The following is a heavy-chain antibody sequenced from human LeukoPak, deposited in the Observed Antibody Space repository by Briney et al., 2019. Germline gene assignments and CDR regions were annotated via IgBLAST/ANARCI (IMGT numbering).Heavy chain of an antibody. D-gene: IGHD3-10*01. CDR3: ARDCFGVRGVKSTGYYYYYGMDV. Sequence: ASVKVSFKASGYTFTSYGISWVRQAPGQGLEWMGWISAYNGNTNYAQKLQGRVTMTTDTSTSTAYMELRSLRSDDTAVYYCARDCFGVRGVKSTGYYYYYGMDVWGRGTTVTVSS. CDR2: ISAYNGNT. J-gene: IGHJ6*02. V-gene: IGHV1-18*01. CDR1: GYTFTSYG.